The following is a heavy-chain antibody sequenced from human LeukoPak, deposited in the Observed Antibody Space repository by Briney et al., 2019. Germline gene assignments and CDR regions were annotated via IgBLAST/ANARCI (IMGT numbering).Heavy chain of an antibody. CDR1: GDSINNYY. J-gene: IGHJ4*02. CDR3: ARIAVAGLGGFDY. CDR2: IYSSGST. Sequence: PSETLSLTCTVSGDSINNYYWNWIRQPAGKGLEWIGRIYSSGSTNYNPSLKGRVSMSVDTSKNQFSLKLSSVTAADTAVYYCARIAVAGLGGFDYWGQGTLVTVSS. D-gene: IGHD6-19*01. V-gene: IGHV4-4*07.